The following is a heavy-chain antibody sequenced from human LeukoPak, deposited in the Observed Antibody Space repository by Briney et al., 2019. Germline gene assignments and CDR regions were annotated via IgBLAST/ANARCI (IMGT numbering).Heavy chain of an antibody. J-gene: IGHJ4*02. D-gene: IGHD1-26*01. CDR2: ISSSSSTI. CDR1: GFTVSSNY. CDR3: ARVGATLGGTPPFDY. V-gene: IGHV3-48*04. Sequence: PGGSLRLSCAASGFTVSSNYMSWVRQAPGKGLEWVSYISSSSSTIYYADSVKGRFTISRDNAKNTLYLQMNSLRAEDTAVYYCARVGATLGGTPPFDYWGQGTLVTVSS.